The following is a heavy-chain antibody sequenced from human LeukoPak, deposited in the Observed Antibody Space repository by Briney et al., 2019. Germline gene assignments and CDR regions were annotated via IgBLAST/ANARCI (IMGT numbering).Heavy chain of an antibody. D-gene: IGHD2/OR15-2a*01. Sequence: ASVKVSCKASGYTFTSYYMHWVRQAPGQGLEWMGIINPSGGSTSYAQKFQGRVTMTTDTSTSTAYMELRSLRSDDTAVYYCASSFTSMSPYYWGQGTLVTVSS. CDR1: GYTFTSYY. CDR3: ASSFTSMSPYY. J-gene: IGHJ4*02. V-gene: IGHV1-46*01. CDR2: INPSGGST.